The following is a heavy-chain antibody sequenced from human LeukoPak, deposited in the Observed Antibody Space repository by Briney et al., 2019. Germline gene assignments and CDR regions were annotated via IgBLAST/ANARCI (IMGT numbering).Heavy chain of an antibody. V-gene: IGHV4-34*01. J-gene: IGHJ4*02. CDR1: GGSFSGYY. D-gene: IGHD3-22*01. Sequence: PSETLSLTCAVYGGSFSGYYWSWIRQPPGKGLEWIGEINHSGSTNYNPSLKGRVTISVDTSKNQFSLKLSSVTAADTAVYYCARDLPYDSSGYPSPTFDYWGQGTLVTVSS. CDR3: ARDLPYDSSGYPSPTFDY. CDR2: INHSGST.